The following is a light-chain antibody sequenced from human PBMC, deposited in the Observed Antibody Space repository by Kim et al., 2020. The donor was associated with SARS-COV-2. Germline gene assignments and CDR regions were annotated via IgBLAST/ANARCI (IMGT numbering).Light chain of an antibody. CDR1: QRISSY. CDR3: RQSYSTPLT. V-gene: IGKV1-39*01. Sequence: DIQMTQSTSSLSASVGDRVTITCRASQRISSYLNWYQQKPGKAPKLLIYAASSLQSGVPSRFSGSGSGTDFTLTISSLQPEDFATYYCRQSYSTPLTFGQETRLEI. CDR2: AAS. J-gene: IGKJ5*01.